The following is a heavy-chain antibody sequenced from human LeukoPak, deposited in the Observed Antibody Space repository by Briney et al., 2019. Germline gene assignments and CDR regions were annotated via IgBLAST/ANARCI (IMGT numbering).Heavy chain of an antibody. CDR2: INWNGGST. Sequence: GGSLRPSCAASGFTFDDYGMSWVRQAPGKGLEWVSGINWNGGSTGYADSVKGRFTISRDNAKNSLYLQMNSLRAEDTALYYCARVGTEVRGVIIIYYYYYMDVWGKGTTVTVSS. J-gene: IGHJ6*03. V-gene: IGHV3-20*04. CDR1: GFTFDDYG. CDR3: ARVGTEVRGVIIIYYYYYMDV. D-gene: IGHD3-10*01.